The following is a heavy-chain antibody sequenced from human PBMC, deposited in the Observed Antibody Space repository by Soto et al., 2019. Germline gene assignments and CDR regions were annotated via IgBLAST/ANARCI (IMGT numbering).Heavy chain of an antibody. J-gene: IGHJ4*02. CDR1: GFTFSSYA. Sequence: QVQLVESGGGVVQPGRSLRLSSAASGFTFSSYAMHWVRQAPGKGLEWVAVISYDGSNKYYADSVKGRFTISRDNSKNTLYLQMNSLRAEDTAVYYCAKGGDAYNSFFDYWGQGTLVTVSS. D-gene: IGHD3-10*01. V-gene: IGHV3-30-3*01. CDR3: AKGGDAYNSFFDY. CDR2: ISYDGSNK.